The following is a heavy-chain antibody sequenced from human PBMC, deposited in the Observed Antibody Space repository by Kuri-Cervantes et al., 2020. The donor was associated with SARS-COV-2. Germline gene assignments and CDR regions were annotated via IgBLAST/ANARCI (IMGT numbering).Heavy chain of an antibody. J-gene: IGHJ4*02. CDR3: ARVFGSYVAAAAAYYFDY. CDR2: ISSSSSTI. V-gene: IGHV3-48*01. CDR1: GFTFSSYS. D-gene: IGHD6-13*01. Sequence: GGSLRPSRAASGFTFSSYSMNWVRQAPGKGLEWVSYISSSSSTIYYADSVKGRFTISRDNAKNSLYLQMNSLRAEDTAAYYCARVFGSYVAAAAAYYFDYWGQGTLVTVSS.